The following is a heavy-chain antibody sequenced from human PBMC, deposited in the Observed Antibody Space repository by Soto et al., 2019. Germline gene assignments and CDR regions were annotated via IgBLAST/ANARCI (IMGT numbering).Heavy chain of an antibody. J-gene: IGHJ4*02. D-gene: IGHD4-17*01. CDR1: GDSISSGGHY. Sequence: QVQLQESGPGLVKPSQTLSLTCTVSGDSISSGGHYWSWIRQLPGKGLEWIGYIYYSGRTYYNPSLKSRVTISVDTSKNPFSLKLSSVTAADTAVFYCARVPATVSHFDYWGQGTLVTVSS. V-gene: IGHV4-31*03. CDR2: IYYSGRT. CDR3: ARVPATVSHFDY.